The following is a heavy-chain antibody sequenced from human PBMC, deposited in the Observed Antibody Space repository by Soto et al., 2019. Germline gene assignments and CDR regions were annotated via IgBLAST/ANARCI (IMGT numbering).Heavy chain of an antibody. CDR1: GGTFSSYA. CDR3: VLGIAAAGPDY. D-gene: IGHD6-13*01. Sequence: GASVKVSCKASGGTFSSYAISWVRQAPGQGLEWMGGIIPIFGTANYAQKFQGRVTITADESTSTAYMELSSLRSEDTAVYYCVLGIAAAGPDYWGQGTLATVSS. J-gene: IGHJ4*02. CDR2: IIPIFGTA. V-gene: IGHV1-69*13.